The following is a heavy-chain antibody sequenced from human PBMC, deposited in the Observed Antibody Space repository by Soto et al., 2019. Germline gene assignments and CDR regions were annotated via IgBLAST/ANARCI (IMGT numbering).Heavy chain of an antibody. CDR3: ARVHVMVVAGSTFDY. CDR2: IYHGGTT. CDR1: GDSISSGSY. V-gene: IGHV4-38-2*02. D-gene: IGHD6-19*01. J-gene: IGHJ4*03. Sequence: TLSLTCTVSGDSISSGSYWGWIRQPPGEGPEWIASIYHGGTTFYNPSLKSRISISVDTSKNQFSLRLTSVTAADTATYYCARVHVMVVAGSTFDYWGPGTLVTVSS.